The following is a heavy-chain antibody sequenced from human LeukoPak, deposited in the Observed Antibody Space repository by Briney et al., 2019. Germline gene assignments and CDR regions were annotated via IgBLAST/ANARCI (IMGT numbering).Heavy chain of an antibody. CDR3: ARDFLGGYDYEGY. J-gene: IGHJ4*02. CDR1: GYTFTSYA. CDR2: INAGNGNT. V-gene: IGHV1-3*01. D-gene: IGHD5-12*01. Sequence: ASVKVPCKASGYTFTSYAMHWVRQAPGQRLEWMGWINAGNGNTKYSQKFQGRVTITRDTSASTAYMELSSLRSEDTAVYYCARDFLGGYDYEGYWGQGTLVTVSS.